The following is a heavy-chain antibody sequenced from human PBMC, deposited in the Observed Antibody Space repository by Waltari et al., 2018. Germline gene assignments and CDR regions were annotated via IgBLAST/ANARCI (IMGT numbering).Heavy chain of an antibody. D-gene: IGHD4-4*01. CDR3: ARRHSNYRIVDM. J-gene: IGHJ3*02. Sequence: EVQLVQSGAEVKKSGESLKISCRGSGYIFTSNWIGWARQMPGKGVEWMGINFRGDADSKYGPAFQGQATISADEAVTTADLQWSSLRASDTAMYYCARRHSNYRIVDMWGQGTMVTVSS. V-gene: IGHV5-51*01. CDR2: NFRGDADS. CDR1: GYIFTSNW.